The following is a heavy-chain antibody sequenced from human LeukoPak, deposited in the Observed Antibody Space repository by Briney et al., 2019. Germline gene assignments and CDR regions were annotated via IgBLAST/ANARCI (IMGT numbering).Heavy chain of an antibody. Sequence: GGSLRLSCAASGFSYGVSWLRQAPGKGLEWVSSINKNDGRAYYAESVKGRFTISRDNSKNTLFLQMNSLRAEDTAVYYCARYTTAGYSSGWYGPSFDYWGQGTLVTVSS. V-gene: IGHV3-23*01. CDR2: INKNDGRA. CDR1: GFSYG. D-gene: IGHD6-19*01. CDR3: ARYTTAGYSSGWYGPSFDY. J-gene: IGHJ4*02.